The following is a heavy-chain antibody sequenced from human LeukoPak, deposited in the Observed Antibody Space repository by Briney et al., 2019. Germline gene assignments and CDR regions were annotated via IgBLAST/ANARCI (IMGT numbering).Heavy chain of an antibody. Sequence: GGSLRLSCAASGFTFSSYAMSWVRQAPGKGLEWVSVIYSGGSTYYADSVEGRVTISRDNSKNTLYLQMNSLRAEDTAVYYCAREGSNSDYYYGMDVWGQGTTVTVSS. CDR1: GFTFSSYA. V-gene: IGHV3-66*01. CDR3: AREGSNSDYYYGMDV. D-gene: IGHD4-11*01. CDR2: IYSGGST. J-gene: IGHJ6*02.